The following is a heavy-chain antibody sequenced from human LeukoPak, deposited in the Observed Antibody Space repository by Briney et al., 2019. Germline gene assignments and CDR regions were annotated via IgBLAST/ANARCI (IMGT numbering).Heavy chain of an antibody. J-gene: IGHJ4*02. CDR3: ARADYYDSSGTWGY. V-gene: IGHV1-18*04. Sequence: GESLKISCKGSGYSFTSYWIGWVRQAPGQGLEWVGWISAYNGNTNYAQKLQGRVTMTTDTSTSTAYMELRSLRSDDTAVYYCARADYYDSSGTWGYWGQGTLVTVSS. CDR2: ISAYNGNT. D-gene: IGHD3-22*01. CDR1: GYSFTSYW.